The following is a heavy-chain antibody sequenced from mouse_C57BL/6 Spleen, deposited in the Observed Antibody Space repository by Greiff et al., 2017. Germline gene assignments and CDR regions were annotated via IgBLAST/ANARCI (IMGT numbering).Heavy chain of an antibody. J-gene: IGHJ4*01. CDR2: IWSGGST. V-gene: IGHV2-2*01. Sequence: VQLMESGPGLVQPSQSLSITCTVSGFSLTSYGVHWVRQSPGKGLEWLGVIWSGGSTDYNAAFISRLSISKDNSKSQVFFKMNSLQADDTAIYYCASPAYYSNYDYAMDYWGQGTSVTVSS. CDR3: ASPAYYSNYDYAMDY. D-gene: IGHD2-5*01. CDR1: GFSLTSYG.